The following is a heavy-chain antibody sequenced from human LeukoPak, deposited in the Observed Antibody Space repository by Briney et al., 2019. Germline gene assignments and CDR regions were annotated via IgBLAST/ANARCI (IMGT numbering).Heavy chain of an antibody. CDR2: ISSSSTYT. CDR1: GFTFSSYS. Sequence: GGFLRLSCAASGFTFSSYSMNWVRQAPGRGLEWVSSISSSSTYTYYADSVKGRFTISRDNAKNSLYLQMNSLRAEDTAVYYCARDHYYYYGMDVWGQGTTVTVSS. J-gene: IGHJ6*02. V-gene: IGHV3-21*01. CDR3: ARDHYYYYGMDV.